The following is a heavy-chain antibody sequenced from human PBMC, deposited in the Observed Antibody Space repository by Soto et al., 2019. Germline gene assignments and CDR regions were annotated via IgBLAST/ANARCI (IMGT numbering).Heavy chain of an antibody. CDR3: ARDAIFGVATDQNHYGMDV. CDR1: GGSIITGGYY. D-gene: IGHD3-3*01. CDR2: IYYSGIT. Sequence: SETLSLTCTVSGGSIITGGYYFSCIRQRPGNGLELIGCIYYSGITYYNPSLKSRLTISVDTSEDQFSLKLSSVTAADTAVYFCARDAIFGVATDQNHYGMDVWGQGTTVTVSS. J-gene: IGHJ6*02. V-gene: IGHV4-31*03.